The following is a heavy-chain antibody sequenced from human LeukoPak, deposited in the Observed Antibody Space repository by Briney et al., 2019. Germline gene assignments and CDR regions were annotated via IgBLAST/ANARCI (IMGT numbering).Heavy chain of an antibody. CDR3: AKDRGGVIVVVVAADY. D-gene: IGHD2-15*01. Sequence: GGSLRLSCAASGSTFSSYAMSWVRQAPGKGLEWVSAISGSGGSTYYADSVKGRFTISRDNSKNTLYLQMNSLRAEDTAVYYCAKDRGGVIVVVVAADYWGQGTLVTVSS. V-gene: IGHV3-23*01. J-gene: IGHJ4*02. CDR1: GSTFSSYA. CDR2: ISGSGGST.